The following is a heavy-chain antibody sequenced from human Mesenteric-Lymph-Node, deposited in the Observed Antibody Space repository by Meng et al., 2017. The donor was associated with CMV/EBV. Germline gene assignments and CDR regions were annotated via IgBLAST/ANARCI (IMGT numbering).Heavy chain of an antibody. CDR2: ISYDGSNK. V-gene: IGHV3-30*04. J-gene: IGHJ4*02. CDR3: ARARSGSGSYYNVQYAYYFDY. Sequence: LSLTCAASEFTFSSYAMHWVRQAPGKGLEWVAVISYDGSNKYYSDSVKGRFTISRDNSKNTLYLQMNSLRTEDTAVYYCARARSGSGSYYNVQYAYYFDYWGQGTLVTVS. D-gene: IGHD3-10*01. CDR1: EFTFSSYA.